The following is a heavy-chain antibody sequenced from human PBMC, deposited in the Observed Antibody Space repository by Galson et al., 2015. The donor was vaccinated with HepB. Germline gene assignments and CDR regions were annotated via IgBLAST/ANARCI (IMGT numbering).Heavy chain of an antibody. CDR1: GFTFDDYA. Sequence: SLRLSCAASGFTFDDYAMHWVRQAPGKGLEWVSGISWNSDSIGYADSVKGRFTISRDNAKNSLYLQMNSLRAEDTALYYCAKTRYDGSAYYFDYWGQGTLVTVSS. D-gene: IGHD3-3*01. V-gene: IGHV3-9*01. CDR3: AKTRYDGSAYYFDY. J-gene: IGHJ4*02. CDR2: ISWNSDSI.